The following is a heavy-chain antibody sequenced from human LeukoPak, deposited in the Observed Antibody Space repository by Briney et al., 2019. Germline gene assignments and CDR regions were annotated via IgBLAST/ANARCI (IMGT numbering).Heavy chain of an antibody. CDR1: GVTFSTYG. Sequence: GGSLRLSCATSGVTFSTYGMHWVRQAPGKGLNWGALILYDGTNKYYADSVKGRFTISRDNSKNTLYLQMNSLRAEDTAVYYCAKDPGGSYGGDYFDYWGQGPLVTVSS. D-gene: IGHD1-26*01. V-gene: IGHV3-30*02. J-gene: IGHJ4*02. CDR3: AKDPGGSYGGDYFDY. CDR2: ILYDGTNK.